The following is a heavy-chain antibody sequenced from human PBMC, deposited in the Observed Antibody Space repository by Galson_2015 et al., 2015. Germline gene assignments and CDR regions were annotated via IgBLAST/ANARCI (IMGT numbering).Heavy chain of an antibody. CDR2: IGAAGDT. CDR3: ARGRLYSFDY. J-gene: IGHJ4*02. CDR1: GFTFSTYD. D-gene: IGHD2/OR15-2a*01. Sequence: SLRLSCAASGFTFSTYDMHWVRQPTGKGLEWVSAIGAAGDTYYPGSVKGRVTISRENAKNSLYLQMNSLRAGDTAVYYCARGRLYSFDYWGQGTLVTVSS. V-gene: IGHV3-13*04.